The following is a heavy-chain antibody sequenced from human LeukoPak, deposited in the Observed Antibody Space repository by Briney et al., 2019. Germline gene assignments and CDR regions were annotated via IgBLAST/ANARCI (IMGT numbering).Heavy chain of an antibody. Sequence: GGSLRLSCAASGFTFLSYGMHWVRQAPGKGLEWVANIKQDGSEKYYVDSVKGRFTISRDNAKNSLYLQMNSLRAEDTAVYYCARDAEQKTYYDFWSGYPNYYYMDVWGKGTTVTVSS. CDR3: ARDAEQKTYYDFWSGYPNYYYMDV. V-gene: IGHV3-7*01. CDR1: GFTFLSYG. J-gene: IGHJ6*03. CDR2: IKQDGSEK. D-gene: IGHD3-3*01.